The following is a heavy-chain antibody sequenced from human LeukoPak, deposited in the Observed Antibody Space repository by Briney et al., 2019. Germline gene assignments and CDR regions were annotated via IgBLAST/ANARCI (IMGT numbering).Heavy chain of an antibody. V-gene: IGHV1-2*02. CDR2: INPNNGGT. CDR1: GYTFTSYG. Sequence: ASVKVSCKASGYTFTSYGISWVRQAPGQGLEWMGWINPNNGGTNYAQNFQGRVTMTRDTSISTAYMELSGLRSDDTAVYYCARPRATVTTSVYFDYWGQGTLVTVSS. CDR3: ARPRATVTTSVYFDY. J-gene: IGHJ4*02. D-gene: IGHD4-17*01.